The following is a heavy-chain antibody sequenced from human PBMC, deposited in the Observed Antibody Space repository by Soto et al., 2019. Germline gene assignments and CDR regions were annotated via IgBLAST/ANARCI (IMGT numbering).Heavy chain of an antibody. CDR1: GGSISSYY. J-gene: IGHJ4*02. CDR3: AKFYCSATSCSAFDS. CDR2: IYYSGST. V-gene: IGHV4-59*01. D-gene: IGHD2-2*01. Sequence: SETLSLTCTVSGGSISSYYWSWIRQPPGRGLEWIGYIYYSGSTNYNPSLKSRVTISVDTSKNQFSLKLNSVTAADTAVYYCAKFYCSATSCSAFDSWGLGTLVTV.